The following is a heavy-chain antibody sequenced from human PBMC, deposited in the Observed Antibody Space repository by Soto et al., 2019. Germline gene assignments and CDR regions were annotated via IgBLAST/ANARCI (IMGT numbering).Heavy chain of an antibody. D-gene: IGHD2-21*02. CDR2: INAGNGNT. Sequence: ASVKVSCKASGYTFTSYAMHWVRQAPGQRLEWMGWINAGNGNTKYSQKFQGRVTITRDTSASTAYMELSSLRSEDTAVYYFAREPTANLAVTAIFYYWGQGTRVTVSS. J-gene: IGHJ4*02. V-gene: IGHV1-3*01. CDR1: GYTFTSYA. CDR3: AREPTANLAVTAIFYY.